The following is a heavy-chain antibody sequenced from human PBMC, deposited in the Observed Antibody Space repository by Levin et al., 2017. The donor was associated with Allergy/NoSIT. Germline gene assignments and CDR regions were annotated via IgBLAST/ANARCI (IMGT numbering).Heavy chain of an antibody. CDR3: ARGNIGLHDDFDI. CDR1: GFTFDDSA. D-gene: IGHD3-10*01. V-gene: IGHV3-9*01. CDR2: ISWNSSSI. Sequence: LSLTCAASGFTFDDSAMHWVRQAPGKGLEWVSGISWNSSSIGYADSVKGRFTISSDNAKNSPYLQMNSLRTADTALYYCARGNIGLHDDFDIWGQGTMVIVSS. J-gene: IGHJ3*02.